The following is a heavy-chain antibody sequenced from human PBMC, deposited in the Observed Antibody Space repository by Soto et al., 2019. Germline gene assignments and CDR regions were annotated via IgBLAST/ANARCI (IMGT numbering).Heavy chain of an antibody. J-gene: IGHJ4*02. CDR3: ARHPGYYDILTGYTTYYFDY. CDR2: IYYDGNT. CDR1: GDSITSSSHY. V-gene: IGHV4-39*01. D-gene: IGHD3-9*01. Sequence: SETLSLTCTVSGDSITSSSHYWGWIRQPPGKGLECIANIYYDGNTYYNPSLKSRVAISLDTSKNQFSLKLSSVTAADTAVYYCARHPGYYDILTGYTTYYFDYWGQGILVTVSS.